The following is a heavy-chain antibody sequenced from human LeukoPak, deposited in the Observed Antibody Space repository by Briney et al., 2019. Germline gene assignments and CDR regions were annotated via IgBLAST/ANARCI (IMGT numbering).Heavy chain of an antibody. CDR1: GGTFSSYA. Sequence: GASVKVSCKASGGTFSSYAISWVRQAPGQGLEWMGGIIPIFGTANYAQKFQGRVTITADKSTSTAYMELSSLRSEDTAVYYCARVLRFSEWLLPSDAFDIWGQGQWSPSLQ. D-gene: IGHD3-3*01. J-gene: IGHJ3*02. CDR3: ARVLRFSEWLLPSDAFDI. V-gene: IGHV1-69*06. CDR2: IIPIFGTA.